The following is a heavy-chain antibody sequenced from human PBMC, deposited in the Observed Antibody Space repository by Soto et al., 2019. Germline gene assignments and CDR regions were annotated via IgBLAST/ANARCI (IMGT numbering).Heavy chain of an antibody. CDR2: ISKSGGTT. CDR3: ARVKGAYAIDF. V-gene: IGHV3-11*01. J-gene: IGHJ4*02. CDR1: GFTFSDYY. D-gene: IGHD5-12*01. Sequence: GGSLRLSCAPSGFTFSDYYMSWIRQAPGKGPEWVSYISKSGGTTQYADSVRGRFTISRDNAKNSLYLQMNSLRAEDTAMYYCARVKGAYAIDFSGQGILVTVSS.